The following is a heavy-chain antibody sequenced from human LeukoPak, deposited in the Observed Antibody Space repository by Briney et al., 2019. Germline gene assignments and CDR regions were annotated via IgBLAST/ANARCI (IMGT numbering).Heavy chain of an antibody. J-gene: IGHJ4*02. CDR2: ISSSGSTI. V-gene: IGHV3-48*03. Sequence: GSLRLSCAASGFTFSSYEMNWVRQAPGTGLEWVSYISSSGSTIYYADSVKGRFTISRDNAKNSLYLQMNSLRAEDTAVYYCARLPDLYCSSTSCYETFDYWGQGTLVTVSS. CDR1: GFTFSSYE. D-gene: IGHD2-2*01. CDR3: ARLPDLYCSSTSCYETFDY.